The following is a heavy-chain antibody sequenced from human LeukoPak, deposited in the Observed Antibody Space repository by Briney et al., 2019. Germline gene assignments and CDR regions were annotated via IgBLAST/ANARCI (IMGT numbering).Heavy chain of an antibody. J-gene: IGHJ4*02. CDR2: ISAHNGNT. Sequence: ASVKVSCKASGYTFTSYGISWVRQAPGQGLEWMGWISAHNGNTNYAQKLQGRVTMTTDTSTSTAYMELRSLRSDDTAVYYCARDSGSGWPFFFDYWGQGTLVTVSS. CDR1: GYTFTSYG. V-gene: IGHV1-18*01. D-gene: IGHD6-19*01. CDR3: ARDSGSGWPFFFDY.